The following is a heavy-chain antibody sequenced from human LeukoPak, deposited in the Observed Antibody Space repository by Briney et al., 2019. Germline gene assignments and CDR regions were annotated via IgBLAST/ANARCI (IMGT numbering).Heavy chain of an antibody. CDR3: AKWGDYDILTGYYVSDF. CDR1: GFIFRNYA. CDR2: ITGSGDTT. V-gene: IGHV3-23*01. D-gene: IGHD3-9*01. J-gene: IGHJ4*02. Sequence: GGSLRLSCAASGFIFRNYAMSWVRQAPGKGLEWVSAITGSGDTTYYADSVKGRFTISRDNSKNTLYVEMNTLRAEDTAVYYCAKWGDYDILTGYYVSDFWGQGTLVTVSS.